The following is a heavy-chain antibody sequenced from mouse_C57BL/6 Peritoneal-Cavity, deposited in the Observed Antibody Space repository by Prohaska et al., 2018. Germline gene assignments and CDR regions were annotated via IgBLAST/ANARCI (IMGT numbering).Heavy chain of an antibody. CDR2: INPDSSTI. D-gene: IGHD2-5*01. J-gene: IGHJ3*01. CDR1: GIDFSRYW. CDR3: ASYYSNYWFAY. Sequence: EVKLLQSGGGLVQPGGSLKLSCAASGIDFSRYWMSWVRRAPGKGLEWIGEINPDSSTINSAPALKDQFIISRDKVKNTLYLQMSKGRSEDTALYYCASYYSNYWFAYWGQGTLVTVSA. V-gene: IGHV4-1*01.